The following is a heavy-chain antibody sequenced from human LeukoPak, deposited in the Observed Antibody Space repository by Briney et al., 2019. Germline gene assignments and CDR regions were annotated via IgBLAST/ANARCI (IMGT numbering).Heavy chain of an antibody. CDR2: INPSGGST. CDR1: GYTFTSYY. J-gene: IGHJ6*02. V-gene: IGHV1-46*01. D-gene: IGHD3-3*01. Sequence: GASVKVSCKASGYTFTSYYMHWVRQAPGQGLEWMGIINPSGGSTSYAQKFQGRVTMTRDTSTSTVYMELSSLRSEDTAVYYCAREQDERMEWLFSSYGMDVWGQGTTVTVSS. CDR3: AREQDERMEWLFSSYGMDV.